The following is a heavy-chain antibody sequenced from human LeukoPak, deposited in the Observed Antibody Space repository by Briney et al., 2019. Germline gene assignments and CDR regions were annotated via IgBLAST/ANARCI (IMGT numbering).Heavy chain of an antibody. J-gene: IGHJ4*02. CDR2: ISYDGSNK. D-gene: IGHD6-13*01. CDR3: ARDREDSVAAAGWTYYFDY. Sequence: GRSLRLSCAASGFTFSSYALHWVRQDPGKGLEGVAVISYDGSNKYYAASVKGRFTISRDNSKNTLYLQMNSLRAEDTAVYYCARDREDSVAAAGWTYYFDYWGQGTLVTVSS. V-gene: IGHV3-30-3*01. CDR1: GFTFSSYA.